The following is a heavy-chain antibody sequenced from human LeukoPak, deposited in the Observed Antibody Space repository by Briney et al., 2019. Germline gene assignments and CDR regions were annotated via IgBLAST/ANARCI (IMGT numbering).Heavy chain of an antibody. CDR3: ARPRDYGGNSVNWYFDL. Sequence: SETLSLTCTVSGGSISSYYWSWIRQPPGKGLEWIGYIYYSGSTNYNPSLKSRVTISVDTSKNQFSLKLSSVTAADTAVYYCARPRDYGGNSVNWYFDLWGRGTLVTVSS. V-gene: IGHV4-59*08. D-gene: IGHD4-23*01. CDR1: GGSISSYY. J-gene: IGHJ2*01. CDR2: IYYSGST.